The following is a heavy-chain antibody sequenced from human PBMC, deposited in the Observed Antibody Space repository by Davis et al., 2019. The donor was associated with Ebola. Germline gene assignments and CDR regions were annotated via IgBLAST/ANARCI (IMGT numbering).Heavy chain of an antibody. CDR3: ARHEDCSGGSCYSDGRIGV. CDR1: GYSFPSYW. J-gene: IGHJ4*02. Sequence: GESLNLPCQGSGYSFPSYWIGPLRLMPGKGLEWMGIIYPGDSDTRYSPSFHGQVTISADKSISTAYLQWSSLKASDTAMYYCARHEDCSGGSCYSDGRIGVWGQGTLVTVSS. V-gene: IGHV5-51*01. D-gene: IGHD2-15*01. CDR2: IYPGDSDT.